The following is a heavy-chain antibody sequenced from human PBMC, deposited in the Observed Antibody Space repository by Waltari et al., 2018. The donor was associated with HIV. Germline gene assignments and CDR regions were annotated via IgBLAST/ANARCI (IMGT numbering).Heavy chain of an antibody. CDR1: GFIVSANY. CDR2: VDSKGKT. CDR3: ARLQRFYGSEQSRYFDFGMDV. D-gene: IGHD3-16*02. J-gene: IGHJ6*02. Sequence: EVQLVESGGNLTRPGGSLRLSCVGSGFIVSANYMSWVRQAPGKGPEWVSVVDSKGKTVYGGSEKGRFTNFRENSKNTLYLQMNTRKVDDTAVYYCARLQRFYGSEQSRYFDFGMDVWGQGTTVTVSS. V-gene: IGHV3-53*01.